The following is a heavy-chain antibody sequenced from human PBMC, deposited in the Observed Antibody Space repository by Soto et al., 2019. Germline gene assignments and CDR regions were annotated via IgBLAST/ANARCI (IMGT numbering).Heavy chain of an antibody. CDR3: ARDSPDTAMVPGYYYGMDV. V-gene: IGHV1-69*13. Sequence: VASVKVSCKASGGTFSSYAISWVRQAPGQGLEWMGGIIPIFGTANYAQKFQGRVTITADESTSTAYMELSSLRSEDTAVYYCARDSPDTAMVPGYYYGMDVWGQGTTVTVSS. CDR2: IIPIFGTA. CDR1: GGTFSSYA. D-gene: IGHD5-18*01. J-gene: IGHJ6*02.